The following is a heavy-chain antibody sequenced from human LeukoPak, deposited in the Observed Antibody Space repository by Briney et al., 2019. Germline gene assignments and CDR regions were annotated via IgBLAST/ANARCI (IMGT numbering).Heavy chain of an antibody. CDR3: ARGYHGDHH. CDR2: ISSSSNNI. J-gene: IGHJ5*02. Sequence: PGGSLRLSCAASGFTFSSYSINWVRQAPGKGLEWVSCISSSSNNIYYADSVTGRFTISRDSAKNSLYLQMNSLRDEDTAVYYCARGYHGDHHWGQGTLVTVSS. V-gene: IGHV3-21*01. D-gene: IGHD3-10*01. CDR1: GFTFSSYS.